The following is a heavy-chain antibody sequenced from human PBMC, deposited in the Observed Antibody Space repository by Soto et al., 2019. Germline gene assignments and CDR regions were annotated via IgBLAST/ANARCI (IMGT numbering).Heavy chain of an antibody. V-gene: IGHV6-1*01. CDR3: PRGRYYDFGSLDFYYYGKDV. D-gene: IGHD3-3*01. Sequence: SQTLSLTCAISGDSVSSNSAAWNWIRQSPSRGLEWLGRTYYRSKWYNDYAVSVKSRITINPDTSKNQFSLQLNSVTPEDTAVYYCPRGRYYDFGSLDFYYYGKDVRGPRTPVPV. CDR2: TYYRSKWYN. J-gene: IGHJ6*02. CDR1: GDSVSSNSAA.